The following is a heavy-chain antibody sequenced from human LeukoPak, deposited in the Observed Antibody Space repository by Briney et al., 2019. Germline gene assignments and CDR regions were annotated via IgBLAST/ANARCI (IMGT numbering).Heavy chain of an antibody. CDR1: GFTFSSYG. J-gene: IGHJ4*02. CDR2: ILYDRSKK. D-gene: IGHD1-14*01. CDR3: AKDREGGTSAWYLDY. Sequence: QPGGTLRLSCAASGFTFSSYGMHWVRQAPGKGLEWVAFILYDRSKKFYADSVKGRFTISRDNSKDTLYLQMNSLKTEDTANYYCAKDREGGTSAWYLDYWGQGIVVTVSS. V-gene: IGHV3-30*02.